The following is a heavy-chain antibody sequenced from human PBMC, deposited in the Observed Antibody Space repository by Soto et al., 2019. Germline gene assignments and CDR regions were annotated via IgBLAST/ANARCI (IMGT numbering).Heavy chain of an antibody. J-gene: IGHJ3*02. D-gene: IGHD4-17*01. V-gene: IGHV1-69*12. CDR1: GGTFSSYA. Sequence: QVQLVQSGAEVKKPGSSVKVSCKASGGTFSSYAISWVRQAPGQGLEWMGGIIPIFGTANYAQKFQGRVTXXAXEXXSTAYMELSSLRSEDTAVYYCARPTTVVTCDAFDIWGQGTMVTVSS. CDR3: ARPTTVVTCDAFDI. CDR2: IIPIFGTA.